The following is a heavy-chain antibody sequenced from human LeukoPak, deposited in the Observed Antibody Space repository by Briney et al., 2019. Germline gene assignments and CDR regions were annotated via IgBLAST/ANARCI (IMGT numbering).Heavy chain of an antibody. D-gene: IGHD5-24*01. CDR2: IAHGGST. J-gene: IGHJ4*02. Sequence: PSETLSLSCTASGSSISSSYYGAWIRQPPGRGLEWIAIIAHGGSTYYNPSLKSRVTISADTSQNQRSLRLNSVTVADTAVYYSARVNTVMATFDYWGQGTPVTVSS. CDR3: ARVNTVMATFDY. CDR1: GSSISSSYY. V-gene: IGHV4-38-2*02.